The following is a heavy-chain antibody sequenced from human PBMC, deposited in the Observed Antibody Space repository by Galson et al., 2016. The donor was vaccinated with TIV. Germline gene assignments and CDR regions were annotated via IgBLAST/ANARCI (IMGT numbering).Heavy chain of an antibody. J-gene: IGHJ4*01. Sequence: SVKVSCKGSGGPFGSYAISWVRQAPGQGLEWIGEIIPGFGTVRYAQKFQARVTITADESATTSVMELSSLTSDDTAVYYCARTSYTPMGYWGQGTLVTVSS. CDR3: ARTSYTPMGY. D-gene: IGHD5-18*01. V-gene: IGHV1-69*13. CDR1: GGPFGSYA. CDR2: IIPGFGTV.